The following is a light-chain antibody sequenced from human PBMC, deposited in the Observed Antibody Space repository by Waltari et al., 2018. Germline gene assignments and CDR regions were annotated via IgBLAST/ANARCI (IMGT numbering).Light chain of an antibody. J-gene: IGKJ2*01. CDR1: TDVSSF. V-gene: IGKV3-11*01. CDR3: LQRSNWPYT. CDR2: GAS. Sequence: CRCSTDVSSFLAWSQQKPGQAPRILIFGASSRAPGIPAKFRGSGSGTDFTLTVSNLEPEDFAVYYCLQRSNWPYTFGQGTRVEIK.